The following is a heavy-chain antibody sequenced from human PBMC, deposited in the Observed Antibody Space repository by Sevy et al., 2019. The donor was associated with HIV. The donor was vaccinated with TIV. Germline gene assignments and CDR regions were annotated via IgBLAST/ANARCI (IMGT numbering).Heavy chain of an antibody. CDR2: ISAYNGNT. V-gene: IGHV1-18*01. CDR1: GYTFTSYG. Sequence: ASVKVSCKASGYTFTSYGISWVRQAPGQGLEWMGWISAYNGNTNYAQKLQGRVTMTTDTSTSTAYMELRSLRSDDTAVYYCARDLSGSYLDAFDIWGQGTMVTVSS. CDR3: ARDLSGSYLDAFDI. D-gene: IGHD1-26*01. J-gene: IGHJ3*02.